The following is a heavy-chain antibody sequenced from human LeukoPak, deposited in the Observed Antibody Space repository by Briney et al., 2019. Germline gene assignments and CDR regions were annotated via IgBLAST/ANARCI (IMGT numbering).Heavy chain of an antibody. CDR1: GGSISSYY. Sequence: PETLSLTCTVSGGSISSYYWSWIRQPPGKGLEWIGYIYYSGSTNYNPSLKSRVTISVDTSKNQFSLKLSSVTAADTAVYYCARGDGPKWEPDAFDIWGQGTMVTVSS. D-gene: IGHD1-26*01. V-gene: IGHV4-59*01. CDR3: ARGDGPKWEPDAFDI. J-gene: IGHJ3*02. CDR2: IYYSGST.